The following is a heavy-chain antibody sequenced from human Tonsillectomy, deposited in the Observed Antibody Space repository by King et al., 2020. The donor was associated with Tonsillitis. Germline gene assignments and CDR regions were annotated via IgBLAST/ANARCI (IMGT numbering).Heavy chain of an antibody. D-gene: IGHD2-15*01. Sequence: QLQESGPGLVKPSETLSLTCTVSGGSISGHYWSWIRQPPGKGLEWIGYIYYSGSTKYNPSLTSRVIISVDTSKNQFSLKLSSVTAADTAVYYCARGGGYCSGGSCYSGYYYYGMDVWGQGTTVTVSS. V-gene: IGHV4-59*11. CDR3: ARGGGYCSGGSCYSGYYYYGMDV. CDR2: IYYSGST. J-gene: IGHJ6*02. CDR1: GGSISGHY.